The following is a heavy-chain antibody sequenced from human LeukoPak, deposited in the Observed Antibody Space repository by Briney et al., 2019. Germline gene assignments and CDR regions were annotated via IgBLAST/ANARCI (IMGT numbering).Heavy chain of an antibody. V-gene: IGHV1-2*06. J-gene: IGHJ5*02. CDR1: GYTLTAYY. CDR2: INPNSGGT. D-gene: IGHD2-15*01. Sequence: ASVKVSCKASGYTLTAYYIYWVRQAPGQGLEWMGRINPNSGGTDYAQNFQGRVTMTRDTSISTAYMELSRLRSDDTAVYYCARGYCSFGTCYLVENWLDPWGQGTLVTVSS. CDR3: ARGYCSFGTCYLVENWLDP.